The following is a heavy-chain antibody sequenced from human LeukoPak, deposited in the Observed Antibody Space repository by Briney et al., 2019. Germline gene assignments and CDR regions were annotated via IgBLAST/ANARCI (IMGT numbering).Heavy chain of an antibody. CDR2: IWYDGSNK. Sequence: PGRSLRLSCAASGFTFSSYGMHWVRQAPGKGLEWVAVIWYDGSNKYYADSVKGRFTISRDNSKNTLYLQMNSLRAEDTAVYYCARVWSSGWYPPGYWGQGTLVTVSS. CDR1: GFTFSSYG. V-gene: IGHV3-33*01. D-gene: IGHD6-19*01. J-gene: IGHJ4*02. CDR3: ARVWSSGWYPPGY.